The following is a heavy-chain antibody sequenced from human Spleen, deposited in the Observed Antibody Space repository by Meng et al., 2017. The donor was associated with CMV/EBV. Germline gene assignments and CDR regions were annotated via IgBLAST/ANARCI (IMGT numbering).Heavy chain of an antibody. CDR3: ARDVPSDFDF. Sequence: LSCAASGFTFSSYGMNWVRQAPGKGLEWVSTISGGGENTHYADSVKGRFTISRDNSRNTLYLQMNSLRVDDTAVYFCARDVPSDFDFRGLGTLVTVSS. CDR1: GFTFSSYG. D-gene: IGHD3-10*02. V-gene: IGHV3-23*01. J-gene: IGHJ4*02. CDR2: ISGGGENT.